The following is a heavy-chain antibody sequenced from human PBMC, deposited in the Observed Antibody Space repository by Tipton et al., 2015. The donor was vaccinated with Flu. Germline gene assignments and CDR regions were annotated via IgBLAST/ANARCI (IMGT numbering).Heavy chain of an antibody. Sequence: TLSLTCTVSGGSISTYYWSWIRAPPGKGLEFIGHISYTGITNYYPSFKSRVTISIDTSKNQFSLNLRFVTAADTAVYYCARGQRYTSISGAFDIWGQGTVVAISS. CDR2: ISYTGIT. CDR1: GGSISTYY. J-gene: IGHJ3*02. CDR3: ARGQRYTSISGAFDI. V-gene: IGHV4-59*01. D-gene: IGHD3-16*02.